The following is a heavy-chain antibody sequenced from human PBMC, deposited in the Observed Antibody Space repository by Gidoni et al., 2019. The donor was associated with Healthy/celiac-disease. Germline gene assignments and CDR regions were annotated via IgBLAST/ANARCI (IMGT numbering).Heavy chain of an antibody. CDR2: ISWNSGSI. CDR3: AKDGVSGYYYGGWFDP. CDR1: GFTFDDYA. D-gene: IGHD3-22*01. Sequence: EVQLVESGGGLVQPGRSLRLSCAASGFTFDDYAMHWVRQAPGKGLEWVSGISWNSGSIGYADSVKGRFTISRDNAKNSLYLQMNSLRAEDTALYYCAKDGVSGYYYGGWFDPWGQGTLVTVSS. J-gene: IGHJ5*02. V-gene: IGHV3-9*01.